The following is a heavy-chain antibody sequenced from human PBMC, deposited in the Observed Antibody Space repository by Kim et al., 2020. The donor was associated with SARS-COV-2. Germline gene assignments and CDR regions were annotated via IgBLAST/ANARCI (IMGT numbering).Heavy chain of an antibody. J-gene: IGHJ6*02. V-gene: IGHV4-39*01. CDR1: GGSISSSSYY. CDR2: IYYSGST. Sequence: SETLSLTCTVSGGSISSSSYYWGWIRQPPGKGLEWIRSIYYSGSTYYNPSLKSRVTISVDTSKNQFSLKLSSVTAADTAVYYCARHGDSSSWNAVGYYYYGMDVWGQGTTVTVSS. D-gene: IGHD6-13*01. CDR3: ARHGDSSSWNAVGYYYYGMDV.